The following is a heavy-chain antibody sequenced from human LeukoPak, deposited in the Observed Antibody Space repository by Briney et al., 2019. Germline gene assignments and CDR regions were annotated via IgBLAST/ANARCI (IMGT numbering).Heavy chain of an antibody. CDR3: ARHWTGYYYYGMDV. Sequence: SETLSLTCTVFGDSIISSSHYWGWIRQPPGKGLEWIGSIYYSGRTHFNPSLQSRVTMSVDASKNQFSLKLSSVTAADTAGYYCARHWTGYYYYGMDVWGQGTTVTVSS. CDR2: IYYSGRT. CDR1: GDSIISSSHY. J-gene: IGHJ6*02. V-gene: IGHV4-39*01. D-gene: IGHD3/OR15-3a*01.